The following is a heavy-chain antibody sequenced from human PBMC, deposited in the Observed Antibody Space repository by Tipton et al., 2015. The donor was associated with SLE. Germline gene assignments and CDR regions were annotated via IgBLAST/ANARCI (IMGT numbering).Heavy chain of an antibody. D-gene: IGHD3-10*01. CDR2: IYYSGST. Sequence: TLSLTCTVSGGSLRTYYWSWMRQPPGKGLEWIGYIYYSGSTNYNPSLKSRVTISVDTSKNQFSLRLSSVTTADTAVYYCASSGLRREYRQFDYWGRGALVTVSS. CDR1: GGSLRTYY. CDR3: ASSGLRREYRQFDY. J-gene: IGHJ4*02. V-gene: IGHV4-59*01.